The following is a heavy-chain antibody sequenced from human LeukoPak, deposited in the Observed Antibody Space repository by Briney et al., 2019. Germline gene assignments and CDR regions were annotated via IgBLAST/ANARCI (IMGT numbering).Heavy chain of an antibody. V-gene: IGHV3-7*01. CDR2: IKEGGSEK. J-gene: IGHJ4*02. Sequence: RGSLRLSCAASGFTFSNYWMTWVRQAPGKGLEWVANIKEGGSEKYYVDSVKGRFTISRDNAKNSAFLQMNSLRAEDTAVYYCARVDSAEKRDFDYWGQGTLVTVSS. D-gene: IGHD3-22*01. CDR3: ARVDSAEKRDFDY. CDR1: GFTFSNYW.